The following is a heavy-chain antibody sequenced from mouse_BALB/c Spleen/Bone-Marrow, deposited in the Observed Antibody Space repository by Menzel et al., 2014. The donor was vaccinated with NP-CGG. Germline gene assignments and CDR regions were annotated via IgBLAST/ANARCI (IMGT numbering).Heavy chain of an antibody. CDR1: GYTFTSYW. CDR2: IDPSDSYT. D-gene: IGHD2-1*01. J-gene: IGHJ2*01. Sequence: QVQLKQSGAELVRPGASVKLSCKASGYTFTSYWMHWVKQRPGQGLEWIGEIDPSDSYTNYNQKFTGKATLTVDKSSSTAYMQLSSLTSEDSAVYYCARGLYGNSGYWGQGTTLTVSS. V-gene: IGHV1-69*02. CDR3: ARGLYGNSGY.